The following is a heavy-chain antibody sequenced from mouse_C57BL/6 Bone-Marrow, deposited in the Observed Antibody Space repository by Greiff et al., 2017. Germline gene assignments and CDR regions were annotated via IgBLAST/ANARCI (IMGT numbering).Heavy chain of an antibody. CDR1: GYTFTSYW. CDR2: IYPGSGST. V-gene: IGHV1-55*01. Sequence: QVQLQQPGAELVKPGASVKMSCKASGYTFTSYWITWVKQRPGQGLEWIGDIYPGSGSTTYNEKFKSKATLTVDTSSSTAYMQLSSLTSEDSAVYYCARSRGGLRRGFAYWGQGTLVTVSA. D-gene: IGHD2-4*01. CDR3: ARSRGGLRRGFAY. J-gene: IGHJ3*01.